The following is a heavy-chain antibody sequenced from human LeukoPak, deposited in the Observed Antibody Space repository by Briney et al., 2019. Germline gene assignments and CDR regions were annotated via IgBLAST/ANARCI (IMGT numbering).Heavy chain of an antibody. V-gene: IGHV4-39*01. CDR2: IYYSGST. CDR3: ARHEPLDWAFDI. J-gene: IGHJ3*02. D-gene: IGHD1-14*01. CDR1: GGSISSSSYY. Sequence: SETLSLTCTVSGGSISSSSYYWGWIRQPPGKGLEWIGSIYYSGSTYYNPSLKSRVTISVDTSKNQFSLKLSSVTAADTAVYYCARHEPLDWAFDIWGQGTMVTVSS.